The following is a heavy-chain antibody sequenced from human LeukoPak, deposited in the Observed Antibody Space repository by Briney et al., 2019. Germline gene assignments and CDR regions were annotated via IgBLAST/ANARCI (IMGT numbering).Heavy chain of an antibody. CDR2: ISGGGDRT. D-gene: IGHD5-12*01. CDR3: AKGHSAYGTGFDF. Sequence: GGSLRLSCAASGFTFSGYAMSWVRQAPGRGLECVSVISGGGDRTYYAESVKGRFTISRDNSKNTLYLQMNSLRAEDTAVYYCAKGHSAYGTGFDFWGQGTLVTVSS. V-gene: IGHV3-23*01. CDR1: GFTFSGYA. J-gene: IGHJ4*02.